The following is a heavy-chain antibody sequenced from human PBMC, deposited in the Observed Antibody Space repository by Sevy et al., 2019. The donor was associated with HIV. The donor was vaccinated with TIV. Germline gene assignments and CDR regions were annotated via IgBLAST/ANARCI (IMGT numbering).Heavy chain of an antibody. CDR1: GFTFSSYW. CDR2: IKQDGSEK. V-gene: IGHV3-7*01. D-gene: IGHD3-3*01. Sequence: GGSLRLSCAASGFTFSSYWMSWVRQAPGKGLEWVANIKQDGSEKYYVDSVKGRFTISRDNAKNSLYLQMNSVRAEDTAVYYCARERGYDFWSGYYRVDYYYYGMDVWGQGTTVTVSS. J-gene: IGHJ6*02. CDR3: ARERGYDFWSGYYRVDYYYYGMDV.